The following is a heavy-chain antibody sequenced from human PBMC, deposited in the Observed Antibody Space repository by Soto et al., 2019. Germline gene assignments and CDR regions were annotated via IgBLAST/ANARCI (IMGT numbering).Heavy chain of an antibody. Sequence: SETLSLTCTVSGGSISSYYWSWIRQPPGKGLEWIGYIYYSGSTNYNPSLKSRVTISVDTSKNQFSLKLSFVTAAGTAVYYCARRAYCGGDCYSAGAFDIWGQGTMVTVSS. V-gene: IGHV4-59*01. CDR2: IYYSGST. J-gene: IGHJ3*02. D-gene: IGHD2-21*02. CDR1: GGSISSYY. CDR3: ARRAYCGGDCYSAGAFDI.